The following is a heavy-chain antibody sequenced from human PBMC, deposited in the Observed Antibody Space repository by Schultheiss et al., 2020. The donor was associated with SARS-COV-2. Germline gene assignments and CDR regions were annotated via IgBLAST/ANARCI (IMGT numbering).Heavy chain of an antibody. CDR3: AKDKLGSSWCNWFDP. J-gene: IGHJ5*02. D-gene: IGHD6-13*01. V-gene: IGHV3-9*01. CDR2: ITWNSGSI. Sequence: GGSLRLSCAASGFTFDDYAMHWVRQPPGKGLEWVSSITWNSGSIGYADSVKGRFTISRDNAKNSLYLQMNSLRPEDTALYYCAKDKLGSSWCNWFDPWGQGTLVTVSS. CDR1: GFTFDDYA.